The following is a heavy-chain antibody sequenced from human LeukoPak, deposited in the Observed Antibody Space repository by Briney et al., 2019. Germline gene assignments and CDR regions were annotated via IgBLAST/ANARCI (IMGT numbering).Heavy chain of an antibody. CDR1: GGSISSSSYY. J-gene: IGHJ4*02. Sequence: SETLSLTCTVSGGSISSSSYYWGWIRQPPGKGLEWIGSIYYSGSTYYNPSLKSRVTISVDTSKNQFSQKLSSVTAADTAVYYCARQTVTTTYFDYWGQGTLVTVSS. V-gene: IGHV4-39*01. CDR2: IYYSGST. D-gene: IGHD4-17*01. CDR3: ARQTVTTTYFDY.